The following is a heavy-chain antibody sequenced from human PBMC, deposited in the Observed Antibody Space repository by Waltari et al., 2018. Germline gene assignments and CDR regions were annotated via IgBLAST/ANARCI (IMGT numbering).Heavy chain of an antibody. D-gene: IGHD7-27*01. CDR2: IYYSGSSGTT. CDR1: GGSLSRFH. CDR3: ARGPGVRGIVDY. V-gene: IGHV4-59*01. J-gene: IGHJ4*02. Sequence: QVQLQESGPGLVKPSETLSLTCTVSGGSLSRFHWRWIRQPPGKGMQLIGYIYYSGSSGTTNYNASLKGRVTISVDMSKNQFSLRLSSVTAADTAVYYCARGPGVRGIVDYWGQGTLVTVSS.